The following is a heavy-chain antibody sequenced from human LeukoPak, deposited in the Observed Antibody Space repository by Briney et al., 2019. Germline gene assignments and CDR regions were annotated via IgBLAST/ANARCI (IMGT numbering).Heavy chain of an antibody. CDR2: ISSSGSTI. Sequence: GGSLRLSCAASGFTFSSYEMNWVRQAPGKGLEWVSYISSSGSTIYYADSVKGRFTISRDNSKNTLYLQMNSLRAEDTAVYYCALRGYSYGYRTDYFDYWGQGTLVTVSS. V-gene: IGHV3-48*03. CDR3: ALRGYSYGYRTDYFDY. CDR1: GFTFSSYE. D-gene: IGHD5-18*01. J-gene: IGHJ4*02.